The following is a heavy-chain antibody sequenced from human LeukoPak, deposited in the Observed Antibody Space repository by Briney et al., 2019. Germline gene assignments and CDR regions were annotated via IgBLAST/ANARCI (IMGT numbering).Heavy chain of an antibody. CDR1: GFTFSNYA. CDR2: IYSGGST. V-gene: IGHV3-53*01. J-gene: IGHJ6*02. CDR3: ARGKPLYGMDV. Sequence: GASLRLSCAASGFTFSNYAMSWVRQAPGKGLEWVSVIYSGGSTYYADSVKGRFTISRDNSKNTLYLQMNSLRAEDTAVYYCARGKPLYGMDVWGQGTTVTVSS.